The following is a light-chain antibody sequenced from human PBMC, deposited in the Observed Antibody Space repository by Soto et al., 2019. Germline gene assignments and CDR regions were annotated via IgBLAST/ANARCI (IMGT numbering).Light chain of an antibody. J-gene: IGLJ1*01. V-gene: IGLV1-51*01. CDR1: SSNIGGNS. Sequence: QSVLTQPPSVSAAPGQKVTISCSGSSSNIGGNSVSWYQQLPGTAPKLLIYDDDKRPSGIPDRFSGSKSGTSATLGITGFQTGDEADYYCGSWDSSLSAYVFGTGTKVT. CDR2: DDD. CDR3: GSWDSSLSAYV.